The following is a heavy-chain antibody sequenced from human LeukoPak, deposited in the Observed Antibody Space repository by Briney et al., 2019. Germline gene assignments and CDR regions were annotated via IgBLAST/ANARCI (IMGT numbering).Heavy chain of an antibody. D-gene: IGHD6-13*01. CDR1: GGSISSGSYY. CDR2: IYTSGST. J-gene: IGHJ5*02. V-gene: IGHV4-61*02. Sequence: PSQTLSLTCTVSGGSISSGSYYWSWIRQPAGKGLEWIGRIYTSGSTNYNPSLKSRVTISVDTSKNQFSLKLSSVTAADTAVYYCATGRSSWYGANWFDPWGQGTLVTVSS. CDR3: ATGRSSWYGANWFDP.